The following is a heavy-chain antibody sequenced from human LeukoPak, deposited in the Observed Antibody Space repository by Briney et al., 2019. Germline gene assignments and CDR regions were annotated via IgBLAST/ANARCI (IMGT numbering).Heavy chain of an antibody. D-gene: IGHD3-10*01. V-gene: IGHV3-23*01. Sequence: GGSLRLSCAASGFTFSSYAMSWVRQAPGKGLEWVSAISGSGGSTYYADSVKGRFTISRDNSKNTLYLQMNSLRAEDTAVYYCAKDSMVRGSFYRPNWFDPWGQGTLVTVSS. CDR3: AKDSMVRGSFYRPNWFDP. J-gene: IGHJ5*02. CDR1: GFTFSSYA. CDR2: ISGSGGST.